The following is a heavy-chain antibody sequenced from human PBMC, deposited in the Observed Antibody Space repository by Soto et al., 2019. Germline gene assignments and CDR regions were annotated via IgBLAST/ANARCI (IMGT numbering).Heavy chain of an antibody. V-gene: IGHV4-31*03. J-gene: IGHJ6*02. CDR2: IYYSGST. Sequence: PSETLSLTCTVSGGSISSGGYYWSWIRQHPGKGLEWIGYIYYSGSTYYNPSLKSRVTISVDTSKNQFSLKLSSVTAADTAVYYCGRTHGFFMGNYYYYYRMDVWGQGTKVPVSS. CDR1: GGSISSGGYY. D-gene: IGHD3-10*01. CDR3: GRTHGFFMGNYYYYYRMDV.